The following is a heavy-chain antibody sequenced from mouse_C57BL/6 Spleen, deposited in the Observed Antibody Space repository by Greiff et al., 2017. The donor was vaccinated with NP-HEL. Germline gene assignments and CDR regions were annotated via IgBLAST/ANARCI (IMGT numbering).Heavy chain of an antibody. CDR3: ARITTVVAKWYLDV. V-gene: IGHV5-12*01. D-gene: IGHD1-1*01. CDR2: ISNGGGST. Sequence: EVKVEESGGGLVQPGGSLKLSCAASGFTFSDYYMYWVRQTPEKRLEWVAYISNGGGSTYYPDTVKGRFTISRDNAKNTLYLQMSRLKSEDKAMYYCARITTVVAKWYLDVWGTGTTVTVSS. J-gene: IGHJ1*03. CDR1: GFTFSDYY.